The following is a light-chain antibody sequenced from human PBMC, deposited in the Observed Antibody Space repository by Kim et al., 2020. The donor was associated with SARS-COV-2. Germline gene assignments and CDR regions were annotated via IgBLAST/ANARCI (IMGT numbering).Light chain of an antibody. CDR1: QSVSSN. Sequence: EIVMTQSPATLSVSPGERPTLSGRASQSVSSNLAWYQQKPGQAPRLLIFGASTRATGIPDRFSGSGSETEFFLTISSLQSEDFAVYYCQDYNNWPPYTFGQGTKLEI. CDR2: GAS. CDR3: QDYNNWPPYT. V-gene: IGKV3-15*01. J-gene: IGKJ2*01.